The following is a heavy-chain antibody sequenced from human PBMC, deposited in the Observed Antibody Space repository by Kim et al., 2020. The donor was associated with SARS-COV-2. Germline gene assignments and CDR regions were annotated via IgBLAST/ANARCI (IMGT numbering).Heavy chain of an antibody. CDR3: ARVFRGMDV. J-gene: IGHJ6*02. D-gene: IGHD3-10*02. V-gene: IGHV4-34*09. CDR2: SGST. Sequence: SGSTNYHPSLKRRVTIAVDTSKNQFSLKLNSMTAADTGVYYCARVFRGMDVWGQGTTVIVSS.